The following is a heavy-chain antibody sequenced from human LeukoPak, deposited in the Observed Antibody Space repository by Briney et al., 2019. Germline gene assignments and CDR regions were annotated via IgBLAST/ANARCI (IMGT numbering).Heavy chain of an antibody. CDR3: AKDRYSGGYSDY. CDR1: GFTFSSYA. Sequence: GSLRLSCAASGFTFSSYAMSWVRQAPGKGLEWVSAISGSGGSTYYADSVKGRFTISRDNSKNTLYLQMNSLRAEDTAVYYCAKDRYSGGYSDYWGQGTLVTVSS. D-gene: IGHD1-26*01. V-gene: IGHV3-23*01. CDR2: ISGSGGST. J-gene: IGHJ4*02.